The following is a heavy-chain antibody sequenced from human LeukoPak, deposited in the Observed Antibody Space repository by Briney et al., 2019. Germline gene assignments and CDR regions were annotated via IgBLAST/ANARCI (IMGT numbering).Heavy chain of an antibody. Sequence: SETLSLTCSVSIGSISSIKWWSWVRHSPLKGLGWIGEIYFNETTNYNPSFTSRVTMSVDRSRNQFSPKLTSVTAADTVVYYCARQKWEQQGRDYYFNGLDVWGPGTTVIVSS. J-gene: IGHJ6*02. CDR1: IGSISSIKW. V-gene: IGHV4-4*02. CDR3: ARQKWEQQGRDYYFNGLDV. D-gene: IGHD1/OR15-1a*01. CDR2: IYFNETT.